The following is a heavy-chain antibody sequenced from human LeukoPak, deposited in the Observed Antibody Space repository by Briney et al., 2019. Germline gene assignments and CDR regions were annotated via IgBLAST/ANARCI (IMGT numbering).Heavy chain of an antibody. CDR2: IIPIFGTA. Sequence: SVKVSCKASGGTFSSYAISWVRQAPGQGLEWMGGIIPIFGTANYAQKFQGRVTMTRDTSTSTVHMELSSLRSEDTAVYYCARSSSGWYGSGDYWGQGTLVTVSS. CDR1: GGTFSSYA. CDR3: ARSSSGWYGSGDY. D-gene: IGHD6-19*01. V-gene: IGHV1-69*05. J-gene: IGHJ4*02.